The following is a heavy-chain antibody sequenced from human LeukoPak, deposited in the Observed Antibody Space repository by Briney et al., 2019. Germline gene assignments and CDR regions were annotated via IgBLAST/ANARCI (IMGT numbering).Heavy chain of an antibody. J-gene: IGHJ4*02. D-gene: IGHD6-19*01. CDR3: AKDLGSSGWLLFDY. Sequence: GGSLRLSCATSGFTFSSYAMSWVRQAPGKGLEWVSAISGSGGSTYYADSVKGRFTISRDNSKNTLYLQMNSLRAEDTAVYYCAKDLGSSGWLLFDYWGQGTLVTVSS. CDR2: ISGSGGST. V-gene: IGHV3-23*01. CDR1: GFTFSSYA.